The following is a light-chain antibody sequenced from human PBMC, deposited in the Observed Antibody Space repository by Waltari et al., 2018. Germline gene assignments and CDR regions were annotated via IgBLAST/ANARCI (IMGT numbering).Light chain of an antibody. CDR1: QSIMYSSNNKNF. CDR2: WAS. J-gene: IGKJ3*01. V-gene: IGKV4-1*01. Sequence: DIVMSQSPDSLAVSLGERATINCRSSQSIMYSSNNKNFLAWYQQKPGQSPKLLIYWASTLQSGVPDRFTGSWSGTDFTLTITSVQPEDVAIYYCQQYFITPFTFGPGTKVEIK. CDR3: QQYFITPFT.